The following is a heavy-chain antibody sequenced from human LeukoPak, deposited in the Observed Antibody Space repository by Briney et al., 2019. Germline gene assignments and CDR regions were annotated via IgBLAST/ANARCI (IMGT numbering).Heavy chain of an antibody. V-gene: IGHV1-18*01. CDR2: ISAYNGNT. D-gene: IGHD6-13*01. CDR1: GGTFSSYA. Sequence: ASVKVSCKASGGTFSSYAISWVRQAPGQGLEWMGWISAYNGNTNYAQKLQGRVTMTTDTSTSTAYMELRSLRSDDTAVYYCAREVFSSSWYTVNWFDPWGQGTLVTVSS. CDR3: AREVFSSSWYTVNWFDP. J-gene: IGHJ5*02.